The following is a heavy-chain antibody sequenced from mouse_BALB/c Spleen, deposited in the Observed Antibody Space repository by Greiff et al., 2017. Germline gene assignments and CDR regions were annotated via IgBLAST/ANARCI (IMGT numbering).Heavy chain of an antibody. CDR3: STIFTTVSCFAY. J-gene: IGHJ3*01. CDR2: ISSGGSYT. CDR1: GFTFSSYG. Sequence: EVQGVESGGDLVKPGGSLKLSCAASGFTFSSYGMSWVRQTPDKRLEWVATISSGGSYTYYPDSVKGRFTISRDNAKNTLYLQMSSLKSEDTAMYYFSTIFTTVSCFAYWRQGTLVTVSA. D-gene: IGHD2-12*01. V-gene: IGHV5-6*01.